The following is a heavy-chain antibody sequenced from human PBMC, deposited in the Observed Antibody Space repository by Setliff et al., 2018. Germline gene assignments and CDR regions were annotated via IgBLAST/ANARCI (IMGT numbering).Heavy chain of an antibody. Sequence: GASVKVSCKASGYSFTNYGITWVRQAPGQGLEWLGWVSTYNGDTKSAQKFRGRVTMTTDISTSTVYMELRTLRSDDTAVYYCARRPIALAGYRKGAFDIWGQGTMVTV. D-gene: IGHD6-19*01. J-gene: IGHJ3*02. CDR1: GYSFTNYG. CDR3: ARRPIALAGYRKGAFDI. CDR2: VSTYNGDT. V-gene: IGHV1-18*01.